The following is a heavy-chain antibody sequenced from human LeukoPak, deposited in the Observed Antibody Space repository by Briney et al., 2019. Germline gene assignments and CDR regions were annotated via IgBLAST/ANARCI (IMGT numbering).Heavy chain of an antibody. V-gene: IGHV3-48*03. Sequence: PGGSLRLSCAASGFTFSSYEMNWVRQAPGKGLEWVSYISSSGSTTHYADSVKGRFTISRDNAKKSLYLQMNSLRAEDTAVYYCAIPVGVVTAIRVGGHHAFDIWGQGTMVTVSS. CDR1: GFTFSSYE. D-gene: IGHD2-21*02. CDR3: AIPVGVVTAIRVGGHHAFDI. CDR2: ISSSGSTT. J-gene: IGHJ3*02.